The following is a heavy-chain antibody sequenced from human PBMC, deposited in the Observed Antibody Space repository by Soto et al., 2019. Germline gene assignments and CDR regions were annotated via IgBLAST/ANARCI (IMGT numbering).Heavy chain of an antibody. V-gene: IGHV4-31*03. CDR2: TSNSGST. J-gene: IGHJ4*02. Sequence: QVQLQESGPGLVKPSQTLSLTCTVSGGSITSSGYFWSWIRQHPGEGPEWIGFTSNSGSTSYNPSPKRRVTISVDTSSNQFSLHLKSVTAADTAVYYCASGGDTTTVGYWGQGTLVTVSP. D-gene: IGHD3-16*01. CDR3: ASGGDTTTVGY. CDR1: GGSITSSGYF.